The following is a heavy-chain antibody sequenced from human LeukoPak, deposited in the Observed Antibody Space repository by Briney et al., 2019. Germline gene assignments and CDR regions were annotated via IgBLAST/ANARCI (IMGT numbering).Heavy chain of an antibody. Sequence: PSETLSLTCSASGFSISGHYWTWIRQPPGKGLEWIGQIHYTGKPDYNPSLKNRITISVDTSNNQVSLQLISVTAADSAIYYCSRFGVEYAMDVWGHGTTVTVFS. CDR3: SRFGVEYAMDV. D-gene: IGHD3-16*01. CDR2: IHYTGKP. CDR1: GFSISGHY. V-gene: IGHV4-59*11. J-gene: IGHJ6*01.